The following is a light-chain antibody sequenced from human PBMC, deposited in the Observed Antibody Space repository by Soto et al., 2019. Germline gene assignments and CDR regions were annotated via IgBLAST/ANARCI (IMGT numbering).Light chain of an antibody. CDR2: AAS. V-gene: IGKV1-9*01. CDR3: QQRKSYPIT. CDR1: QDTNTY. Sequence: DIQLTQSPSFLSASVGDSVTITCRASQDTNTYLAWYQQKSGKAPKLLIFAASTLQNGVPSRCSGSGSGTELTVTITTLQPEDFATYDCQQRKSYPITFGQGTRLEIK. J-gene: IGKJ5*01.